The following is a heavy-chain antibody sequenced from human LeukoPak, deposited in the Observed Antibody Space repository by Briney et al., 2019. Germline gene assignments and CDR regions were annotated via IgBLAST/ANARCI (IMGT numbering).Heavy chain of an antibody. D-gene: IGHD4-11*01. J-gene: IGHJ6*02. CDR1: GGSISSGSYY. CDR3: ARVTTSYYYYGMDV. CDR2: IYTSGST. Sequence: SETLSLTCTVSGGSISSGSYYWSWIRQPAGKGLEWIGRIYTSGSTNYNPSLKSRATISVDTSKNQFSLKLSSVTAADTAVYYCARVTTSYYYYGMDVWGQGTTVTVSS. V-gene: IGHV4-61*02.